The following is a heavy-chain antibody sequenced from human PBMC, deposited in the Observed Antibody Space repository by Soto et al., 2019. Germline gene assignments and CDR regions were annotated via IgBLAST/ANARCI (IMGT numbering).Heavy chain of an antibody. CDR2: ISGSGGST. V-gene: IGHV3-23*01. Sequence: GWSLRLSCAASGFTFSSYAMSWVRQAPGKXLEWVSAISGSGGSTYYADSVKGRFTISRDNSKNTLYLQMNSLRAEDTAVYYCAKGPITIFGVVSFYGMDVWGQGTTVTVYS. J-gene: IGHJ6*02. D-gene: IGHD3-3*01. CDR3: AKGPITIFGVVSFYGMDV. CDR1: GFTFSSYA.